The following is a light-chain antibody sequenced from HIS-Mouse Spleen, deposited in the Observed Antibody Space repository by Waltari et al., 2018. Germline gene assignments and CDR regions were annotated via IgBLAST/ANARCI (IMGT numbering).Light chain of an antibody. Sequence: DIQLTQSPSFLSASVGXRVTITCRASQGISSYLAWXKQKPGKAPKLLIYAASTLQSGVPSRFSGSGSGTEFTLTISSLQPEDFATXXCQXLNSYPXTFGQGTKVEIK. J-gene: IGKJ1*01. V-gene: IGKV1-9*01. CDR2: AAS. CDR3: QXLNSYPXT. CDR1: QGISSY.